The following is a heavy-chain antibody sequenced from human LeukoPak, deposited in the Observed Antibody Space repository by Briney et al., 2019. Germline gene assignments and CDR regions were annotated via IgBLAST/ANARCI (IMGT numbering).Heavy chain of an antibody. J-gene: IGHJ4*02. Sequence: GGSLRLSCAASGFTFSIYAMSWVRQAPGEGLEWVSTISASGGSTSYADTVKGRFTTSRGNSKNTLFLQMSSLRAEDTAVYYCAKVNGPYGDYHNCFDYWGQGTLVTVSS. CDR1: GFTFSIYA. V-gene: IGHV3-23*01. CDR3: AKVNGPYGDYHNCFDY. D-gene: IGHD4-17*01. CDR2: ISASGGST.